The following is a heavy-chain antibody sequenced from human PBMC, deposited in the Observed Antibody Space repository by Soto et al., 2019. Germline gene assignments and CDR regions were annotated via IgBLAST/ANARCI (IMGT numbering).Heavy chain of an antibody. V-gene: IGHV4-59*08. Sequence: SETLSLTCSVSGGSISRSWWSWIRQPPGKGLEWIGSIYDSESSNYNPSLKSRVTISIDTSKKQLSLKLTSVTAADTAVYYCARHVRGLSDPHDAFDIWGQGPMVT. CDR3: ARHVRGLSDPHDAFDI. J-gene: IGHJ3*02. CDR2: IYDSESS. CDR1: GGSISRSW.